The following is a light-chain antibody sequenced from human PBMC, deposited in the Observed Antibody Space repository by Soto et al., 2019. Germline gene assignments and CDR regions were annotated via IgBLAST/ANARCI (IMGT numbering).Light chain of an antibody. Sequence: QSALTQPASVSGSPGQSITISCTGTSSDVGGYDYVSWYQQHPGKAPKLMIFEVSSRPSGVSNRFSASKSGNTASLTISGLQPEDEADYYCSSYTSSTTVVFGGGTKLTVL. CDR1: SSDVGGYDY. CDR3: SSYTSSTTVV. CDR2: EVS. V-gene: IGLV2-14*01. J-gene: IGLJ3*02.